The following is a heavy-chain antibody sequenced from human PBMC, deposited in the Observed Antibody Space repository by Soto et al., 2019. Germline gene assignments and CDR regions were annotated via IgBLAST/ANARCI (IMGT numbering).Heavy chain of an antibody. Sequence: GASVKVSCKASGFSFSDYFMHWVRQAPGQGLEWMGWINPNSGGTNYAQKFQGRVTMTRDTSISTAYMELSRLRSDDTAVYYCARARVGATGNWFDPWGQGTLVTVSS. CDR2: INPNSGGT. D-gene: IGHD1-26*01. CDR3: ARARVGATGNWFDP. V-gene: IGHV1-2*02. J-gene: IGHJ5*02. CDR1: GFSFSDYF.